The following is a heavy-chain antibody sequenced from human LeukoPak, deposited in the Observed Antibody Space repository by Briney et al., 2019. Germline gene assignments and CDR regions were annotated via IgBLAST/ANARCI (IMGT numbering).Heavy chain of an antibody. CDR1: GFTFGDYA. CDR2: IRSKSYDGTT. J-gene: IGHJ4*02. CDR3: TRATRISIFGVQYYFDH. Sequence: GRSLRLSCSTSGFTFGDYAMTWVRQAPGKGLEWVSFIRSKSYDGTTEYAASVQGRFTISRDDSKSVAYLQMDSLKTEDTAVYYCTRATRISIFGVQYYFDHWGRGTLVTVSS. D-gene: IGHD3-3*01. V-gene: IGHV3-49*04.